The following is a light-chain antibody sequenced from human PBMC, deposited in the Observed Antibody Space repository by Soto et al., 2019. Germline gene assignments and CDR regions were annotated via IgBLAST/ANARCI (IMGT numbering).Light chain of an antibody. J-gene: IGLJ2*01. CDR2: EVT. Sequence: QPALTQPASVSGSPGQSITVSCTGTSSDVGAYNYVSWYQQHPGKAPKLMIYEVTNRPSGVSNRFSGSKSGNTASLTISGLQAEDEADYYCTSYTSGRTLVFGGGTKVTVL. V-gene: IGLV2-14*01. CDR1: SSDVGAYNY. CDR3: TSYTSGRTLV.